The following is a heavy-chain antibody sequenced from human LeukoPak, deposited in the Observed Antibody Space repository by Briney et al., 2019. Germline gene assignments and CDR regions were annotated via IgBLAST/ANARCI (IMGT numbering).Heavy chain of an antibody. V-gene: IGHV4-59*08. J-gene: IGHJ4*02. D-gene: IGHD5-12*01. CDR2: IQYSGST. Sequence: PSETLSLTCTVSGGSISNYYWSWIRQPPGKGLEWIADIQYSGSTNYNPSLKSRTTISVDTSKNQFSLSLSSVTAADTAVYYCAALSGYSGYDWFSHFDYWGQGTLVTVSS. CDR1: GGSISNYY. CDR3: AALSGYSGYDWFSHFDY.